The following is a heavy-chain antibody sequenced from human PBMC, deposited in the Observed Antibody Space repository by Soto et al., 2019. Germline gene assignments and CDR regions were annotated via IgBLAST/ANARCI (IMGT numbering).Heavy chain of an antibody. V-gene: IGHV4-39*01. J-gene: IGHJ5*02. CDR3: ARQCRGVTCHWFVP. D-gene: IGHD2-15*01. Sequence: PSETLSLTCTVSGGSISSGPYSWGWIRQPPGEGLEWIGTFHYSESTYYNPSLESRVTISVDTSKNQFSLKVSSVTVADTAVYYCARQCRGVTCHWFVPWGQGTLVTVSS. CDR2: FHYSEST. CDR1: GGSISSGPYS.